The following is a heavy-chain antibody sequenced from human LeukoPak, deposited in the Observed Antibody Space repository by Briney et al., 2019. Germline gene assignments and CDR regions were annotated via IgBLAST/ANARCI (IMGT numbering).Heavy chain of an antibody. V-gene: IGHV3-30-3*01. D-gene: IGHD3-10*01. Sequence: GGSLRLSCAASGFTFSSSAMHWVRQAPGKGLEWVAVISYDGSNKYYAGSVKGRFTLSRDNSKNTLYLQMNSLRIEDTAVYYCGRGSVGFGELNYWGQGTLVTVSS. CDR3: GRGSVGFGELNY. CDR2: ISYDGSNK. CDR1: GFTFSSSA. J-gene: IGHJ4*02.